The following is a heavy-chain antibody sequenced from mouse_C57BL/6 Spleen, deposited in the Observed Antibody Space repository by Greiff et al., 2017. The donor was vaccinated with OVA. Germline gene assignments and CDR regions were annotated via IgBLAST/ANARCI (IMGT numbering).Heavy chain of an antibody. J-gene: IGHJ2*01. CDR1: GYAFSSPW. V-gene: IGHV1-82*01. CDR3: ARQTSSGYFDY. CDR2: IYPGDGDT. Sequence: VKLMESGPELVKPGASVKISCKASGYAFSSPWMNWVKQRPGKGLEWIGRIYPGDGDTNYNGKFKGKATLTADKSSSTAYMQLSSLTSEDSAVYFCARQTSSGYFDYWGQGTTLTVSS. D-gene: IGHD1-1*01.